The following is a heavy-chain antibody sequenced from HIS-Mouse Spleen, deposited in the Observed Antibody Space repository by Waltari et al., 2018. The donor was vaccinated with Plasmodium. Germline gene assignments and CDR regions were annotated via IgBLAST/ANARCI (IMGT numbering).Heavy chain of an antibody. J-gene: IGHJ3*02. Sequence: QVQLQQWGAGLLKPSETLSLTCAVYGGAFSGYYWSWIRQPPGKGLEWIGEINHSGSTNYNPSLKSRVTISVDTSKNQFALKRSSVTAADTAVYYCAREGLTGAFDIWGQGTMVTVSS. CDR1: GGAFSGYY. CDR2: INHSGST. V-gene: IGHV4-34*01. CDR3: AREGLTGAFDI.